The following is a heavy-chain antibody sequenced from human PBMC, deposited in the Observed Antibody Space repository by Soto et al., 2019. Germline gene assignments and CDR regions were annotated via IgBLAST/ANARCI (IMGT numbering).Heavy chain of an antibody. CDR3: ARHPRYSYAPAPIDY. Sequence: GASVKVSCESSGYAFTGYYIHWVRQAPGQGLEWMGWINPNSGGTNYAQKFQGRVTMTRDTSFSTAYMELSSLKASDTAMYYCARHPRYSYAPAPIDYWGQGTLVTVSS. J-gene: IGHJ4*02. V-gene: IGHV1-2*02. CDR1: GYAFTGYY. D-gene: IGHD5-18*01. CDR2: INPNSGGT.